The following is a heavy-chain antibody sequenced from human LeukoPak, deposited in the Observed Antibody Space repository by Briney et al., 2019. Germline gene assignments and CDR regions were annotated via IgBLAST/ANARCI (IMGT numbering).Heavy chain of an antibody. CDR2: ISSSSSYI. J-gene: IGHJ3*02. CDR3: ARDQGSWSDAFDI. V-gene: IGHV3-21*01. Sequence: GASLRLSCAASGFTFSSYSMNWVRQAPGKGLEWVSSISSSSSYIYYADSVKGRFTISRDNAKNSLHLQMNSLRAEDTAVYYCARDQGSWSDAFDIWGQGTMVTVSS. D-gene: IGHD6-13*01. CDR1: GFTFSSYS.